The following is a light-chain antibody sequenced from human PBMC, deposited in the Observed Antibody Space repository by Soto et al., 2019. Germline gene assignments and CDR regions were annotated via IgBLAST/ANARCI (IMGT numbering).Light chain of an antibody. CDR2: EGS. J-gene: IGLJ2*01. CDR3: SSYAGSSTVV. V-gene: IGLV2-23*01. CDR1: SSDVGSYNL. Sequence: QSVLTQPASVSGSPGQSITISCTGTSSDVGSYNLVSWYQQHPGKAPKLMIYEGSKRPSGVSNRFSGSKSGNTASLTISGLLTEDEADYYCSSYAGSSTVVFGGGTKVTVL.